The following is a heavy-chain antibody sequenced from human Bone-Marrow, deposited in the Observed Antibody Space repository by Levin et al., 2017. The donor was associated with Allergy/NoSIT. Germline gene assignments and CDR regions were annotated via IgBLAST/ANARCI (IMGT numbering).Heavy chain of an antibody. J-gene: IGHJ5*02. CDR3: ARAVGDLVYRYGYGAS. D-gene: IGHD5-18*01. Sequence: ASVKVSCKASGYTFNDYYMQWVRQAPGQGLEWMGRINTNTGATNYAQKFQGRVTMTRDRSITTAYMELSGLRSDDTAVYYCARAVGDLVYRYGYGASWGQGTLVTVSS. V-gene: IGHV1-2*06. CDR2: INTNTGAT. CDR1: GYTFNDYY.